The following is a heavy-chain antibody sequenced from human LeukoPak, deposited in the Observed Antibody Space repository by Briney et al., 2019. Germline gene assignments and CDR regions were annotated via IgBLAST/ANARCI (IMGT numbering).Heavy chain of an antibody. CDR2: IDPDGGGT. J-gene: IGHJ4*02. V-gene: IGHV3-74*01. CDR1: GFTFSTFW. D-gene: IGHD3/OR15-3a*01. CDR3: AREDSGLDY. Sequence: GGSLRLSCAASGFTFSTFWMHWVRQGPGKDLLWVSRIDPDGGGTTYADSVKGRFTISRDNAKNTLYLQMDSLRAGDTAVYYCAREDSGLDYWGQGTLVTVSS.